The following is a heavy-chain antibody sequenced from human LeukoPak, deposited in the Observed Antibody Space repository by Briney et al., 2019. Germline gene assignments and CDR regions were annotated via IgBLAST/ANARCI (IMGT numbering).Heavy chain of an antibody. J-gene: IGHJ3*02. Sequence: PGGSLRLSCTASGFTFSDYAMSWVRQAPGKGLEWVSSLTSNANTYYTDSVRGRLTISRDNSKNTLYLQMNSLRAEDTAVYYCARSRGSYGAFDIWGQGTMVTVSS. V-gene: IGHV3-23*01. CDR1: GFTFSDYA. D-gene: IGHD1-26*01. CDR3: ARSRGSYGAFDI. CDR2: LTSNANT.